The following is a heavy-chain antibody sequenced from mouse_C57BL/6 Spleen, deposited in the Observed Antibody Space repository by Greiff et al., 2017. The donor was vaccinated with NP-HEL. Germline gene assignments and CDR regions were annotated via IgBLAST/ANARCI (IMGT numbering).Heavy chain of an antibody. J-gene: IGHJ2*01. V-gene: IGHV1-81*01. CDR3: AREHSNYDY. CDR1: GYTFTSYG. CDR2: IYPRSGNT. D-gene: IGHD2-5*01. Sequence: VQVVESGAELARPGASVKLSCKASGYTFTSYGISWVKQRTGQGLEWIGEIYPRSGNTYYNEKFKGKATLTADKSSSTAYMELRSLTSEDSAVYFCAREHSNYDYWGQGTTLTVSS.